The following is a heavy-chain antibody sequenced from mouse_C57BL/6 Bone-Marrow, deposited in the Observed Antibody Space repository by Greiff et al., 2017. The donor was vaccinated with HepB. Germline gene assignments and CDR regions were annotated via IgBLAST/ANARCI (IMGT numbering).Heavy chain of an antibody. CDR2: IYPGDGDT. CDR1: GYAFSSSW. V-gene: IGHV1-82*01. J-gene: IGHJ4*01. Sequence: QVQLQQSGPELVKPGASVKISCKASGYAFSSSWMNWVKQRPGKGLEWIGRIYPGDGDTNYNGKFKGKATLTADKSSSTAYMQLSSLTSEDSAVSFCARSLLTMDYWGQGTSVTVSS. D-gene: IGHD2-1*01. CDR3: ARSLLTMDY.